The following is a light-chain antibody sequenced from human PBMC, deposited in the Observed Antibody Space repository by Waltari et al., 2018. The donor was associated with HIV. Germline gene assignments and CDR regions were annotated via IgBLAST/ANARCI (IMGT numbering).Light chain of an antibody. J-gene: IGKJ5*01. CDR1: QSLLQSNGYNY. V-gene: IGKV2-28*01. Sequence: IVMTQSPLSLPVTPGEPASISCTTSQSLLQSNGYNYLDWYLQKPGQSPHLLIYMGSTRASGVPDRFSGSGSGTDFTLKISRVEAEDVGFYYCMEALQATFCQGTRLEIK. CDR2: MGS. CDR3: MEALQAT.